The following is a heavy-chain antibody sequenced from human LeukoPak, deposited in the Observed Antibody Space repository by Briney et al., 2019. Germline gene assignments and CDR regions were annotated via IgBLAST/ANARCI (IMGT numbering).Heavy chain of an antibody. CDR3: ARALTTLTYEGY. CDR2: IYSGGST. Sequence: GGSLRLSCAASGFTFSSYSMNWVRQAPGKGLEWVSVIYSGGSTYYADSVKGRFTISRDNSKNTLYLQMNSLRAEDTAVYYCARALTTLTYEGYWGQGTLVTVSS. D-gene: IGHD1-1*01. CDR1: GFTFSSYS. V-gene: IGHV3-53*01. J-gene: IGHJ4*02.